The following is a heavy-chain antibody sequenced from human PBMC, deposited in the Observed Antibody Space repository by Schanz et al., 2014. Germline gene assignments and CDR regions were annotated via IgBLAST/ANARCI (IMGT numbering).Heavy chain of an antibody. CDR2: ISFSGNTI. CDR1: GLIFSTYT. V-gene: IGHV3-48*01. J-gene: IGHJ4*02. CDR3: ARDGDFDY. Sequence: EVQLVESGGGVVRPGGSLRLSCTTSGLIFSTYTLNWVRQAPGKGLEWISYISFSGNTIYYADSVKGRFTISRDNAKNSVFLQMNRLRAEDTAVYYCARDGDFDYWGQGTLVTVSS.